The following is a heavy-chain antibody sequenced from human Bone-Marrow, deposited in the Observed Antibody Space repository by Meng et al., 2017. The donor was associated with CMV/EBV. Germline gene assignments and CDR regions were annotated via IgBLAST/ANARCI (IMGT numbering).Heavy chain of an antibody. CDR2: ITTSGGGA. CDR3: AKHIPFGDF. J-gene: IGHJ4*01. V-gene: IGHV3-23*01. D-gene: IGHD3-16*01. Sequence: GESLKISCAVSGFTFSNYDMSWVRQAPGRGLEWVSSITTSGGGAYYADSVKGRFTISRNNSKNTLYLQMNSLRAEDTAVYYCAKHIPFGDFWGHGTLVTVSS. CDR1: GFTFSNYD.